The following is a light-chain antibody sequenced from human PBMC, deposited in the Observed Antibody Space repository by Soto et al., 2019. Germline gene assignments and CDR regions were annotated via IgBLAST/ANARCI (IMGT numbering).Light chain of an antibody. CDR1: SSNIGANYD. Sequence: QSVLTQPPSVSGAPGQWVTISCTGSSSNIGANYDVHWYQQVPGTAPKLLIYGNSNRPSGVPDRFSGSKSGTSASLAITGLQPEDEGDYYCQSYDSSLSGSGVFGGGTQLTVL. CDR3: QSYDSSLSGSGV. CDR2: GNS. J-gene: IGLJ2*01. V-gene: IGLV1-40*01.